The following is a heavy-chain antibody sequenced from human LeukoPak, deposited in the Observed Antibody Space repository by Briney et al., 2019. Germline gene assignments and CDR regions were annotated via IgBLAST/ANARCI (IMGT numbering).Heavy chain of an antibody. CDR2: IVLNSGVT. D-gene: IGHD4-17*01. V-gene: IGHV1-2*02. J-gene: IGHJ3*02. Sequence: ASVKDSCKASGYTHTCYCMHWVGQPRGQGRAGMGWIVLNSGVTTYAKKFQGRVTMPRDTSISTAYMELSRLGSDATAVYSSARVTTVTTFSAFDIWGQGTMVTVSS. CDR3: ARVTTVTTFSAFDI. CDR1: GYTHTCYC.